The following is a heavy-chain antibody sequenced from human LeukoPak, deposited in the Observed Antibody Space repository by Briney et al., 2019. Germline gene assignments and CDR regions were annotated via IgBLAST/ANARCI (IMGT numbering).Heavy chain of an antibody. D-gene: IGHD5-24*01. J-gene: IGHJ4*02. CDR2: IYYTGST. CDR3: ARNRDGYNSFDY. Sequence: SETLSLTCTVSGASIISGGYYWSWIRQHPGKGLEWIGYIYYTGSTYYNPSLKNRLTISIDTSKSQFSLKLTSVTAADTAVYYCARNRDGYNSFDYWGQGTLVTVSS. CDR1: GASIISGGYY. V-gene: IGHV4-31*03.